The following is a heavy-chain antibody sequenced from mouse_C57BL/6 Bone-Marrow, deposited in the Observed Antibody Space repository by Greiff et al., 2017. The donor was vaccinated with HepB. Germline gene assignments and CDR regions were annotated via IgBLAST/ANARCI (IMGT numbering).Heavy chain of an antibody. CDR1: GYTFTSYW. J-gene: IGHJ2*01. V-gene: IGHV1-55*01. CDR2: IYPGSGST. Sequence: QVQLQQPGAELVKPGASVKMSCKASGYTFTSYWITWVKQRPGQGLEWIGDIYPGSGSTNYNEKFKSKATLTVDTSSSTAYMQLSSLTSEDSAVYYCAPNYYGSSYEGYWGQGTTLTVSS. CDR3: APNYYGSSYEGY. D-gene: IGHD1-1*01.